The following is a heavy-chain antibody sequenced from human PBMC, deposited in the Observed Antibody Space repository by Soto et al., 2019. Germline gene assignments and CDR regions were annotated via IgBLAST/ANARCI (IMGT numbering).Heavy chain of an antibody. CDR3: AKDWGGEFSPYYYYYGMDV. J-gene: IGHJ6*02. CDR2: ISYDGSNK. D-gene: IGHD3-10*01. V-gene: IGHV3-30*18. Sequence: GGSLRLSCAASGFTFSSYGMHWVRQAPGKGLEWVAVISYDGSNKYYADSVKGRFTISRDNSKNTLYLQMNSLRAEDTAVYYCAKDWGGEFSPYYYYYGMDVWGQGTTVTVSS. CDR1: GFTFSSYG.